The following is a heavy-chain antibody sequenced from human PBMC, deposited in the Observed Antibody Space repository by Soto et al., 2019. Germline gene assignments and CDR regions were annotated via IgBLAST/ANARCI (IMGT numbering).Heavy chain of an antibody. Sequence: QVQMVQSGAEVQKPGSSVKVSCKASGGTFSSYAISWVRQAPGQGLEWMGGIIPIFGTANYAEKFQGRVTITADESTSTAYMELRSLRSEDTAVYYCADSMPTVVTPGRAHGAFDIWGQGTMVTVSS. CDR2: IIPIFGTA. CDR3: ADSMPTVVTPGRAHGAFDI. V-gene: IGHV1-69*01. J-gene: IGHJ3*02. CDR1: GGTFSSYA. D-gene: IGHD4-17*01.